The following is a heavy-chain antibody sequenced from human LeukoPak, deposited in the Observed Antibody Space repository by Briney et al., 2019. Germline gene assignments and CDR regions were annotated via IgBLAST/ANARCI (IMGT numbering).Heavy chain of an antibody. CDR2: IYTSGST. V-gene: IGHV4-4*07. CDR3: ARVIRLVVTDDDAFDI. CDR1: GGSISSYY. D-gene: IGHD3-22*01. J-gene: IGHJ3*02. Sequence: PSETLSLTCIVSGGSISSYYWSWIRQPAGKGLEWIGRIYTSGSTNYNPSLKSRVTISVDTSKNQFSLKLSSVTAADTAVYYCARVIRLVVTDDDAFDIWGQGTMVTVSS.